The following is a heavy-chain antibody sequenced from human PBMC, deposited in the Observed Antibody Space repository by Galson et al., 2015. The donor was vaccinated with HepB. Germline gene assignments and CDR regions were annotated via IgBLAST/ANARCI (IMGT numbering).Heavy chain of an antibody. CDR3: AIDSWERRSGFDT. V-gene: IGHV3-33*01. CDR1: GFPFSSYG. D-gene: IGHD1-26*01. J-gene: IGHJ4*02. Sequence: SLRLSCAASGFPFSSYGLHWVRQAPGKGLEWVALIWYDGTIQYYAESVRGRFTISRDNSKNTLFLQMNRLRAEDTAVYYCAIDSWERRSGFDTWGQGTLVTVSS. CDR2: IWYDGTIQ.